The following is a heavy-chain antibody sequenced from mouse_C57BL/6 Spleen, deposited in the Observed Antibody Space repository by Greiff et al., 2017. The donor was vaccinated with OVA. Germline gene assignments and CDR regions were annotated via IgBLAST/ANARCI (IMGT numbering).Heavy chain of an antibody. CDR2: IYPGDGDT. V-gene: IGHV1-82*01. CDR3: AVYYDYGAWFAY. Sequence: QVQLKQSGPELVKPGASVKISCKASGYAFSSSWMNWVKQRPGKGLEWIGRIYPGDGDTNYNGKFKGKATLTADKSSSTAYMQLSSLTSEDSAVYFCAVYYDYGAWFAYWGQGTLVTVSA. J-gene: IGHJ3*01. D-gene: IGHD2-4*01. CDR1: GYAFSSSW.